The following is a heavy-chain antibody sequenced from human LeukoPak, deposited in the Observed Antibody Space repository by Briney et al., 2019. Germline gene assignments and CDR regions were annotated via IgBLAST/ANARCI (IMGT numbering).Heavy chain of an antibody. Sequence: PGGSLRLSCAASGVTFGSYWMSWVRQAPGKGLEFVANIKQDGTEKYYVDSVKGRFSVSRDNAKDSFFLQMNSLTPGDTAVYYCANTPSYNYDRGGYFHFGHWGQGTLVTVSS. CDR3: ANTPSYNYDRGGYFHFGH. D-gene: IGHD3-22*01. V-gene: IGHV3-7*01. CDR2: IKQDGTEK. J-gene: IGHJ4*02. CDR1: GVTFGSYW.